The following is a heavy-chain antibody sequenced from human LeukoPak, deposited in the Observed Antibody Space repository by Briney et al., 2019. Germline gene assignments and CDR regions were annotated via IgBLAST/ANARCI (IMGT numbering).Heavy chain of an antibody. V-gene: IGHV4-39*07. Sequence: PSETLSLTCTVSGGSISSGTYYWAWIRQPPGKGLEWIGTIYHSGSTYYNPSLKSRVTISVDTSKNQFSLNLTSLTAADTAVYYCAGGYSYGSTYYYMDVWGKGTTVTISS. J-gene: IGHJ6*03. CDR2: IYHSGST. D-gene: IGHD5-18*01. CDR1: GGSISSGTYY. CDR3: AGGYSYGSTYYYMDV.